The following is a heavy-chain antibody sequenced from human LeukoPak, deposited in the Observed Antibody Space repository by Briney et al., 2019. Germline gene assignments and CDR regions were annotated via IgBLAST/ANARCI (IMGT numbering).Heavy chain of an antibody. CDR2: IYYSGST. CDR3: ARGDIVATHFDY. CDR1: GGSVSSGSDY. J-gene: IGHJ4*02. D-gene: IGHD5-12*01. V-gene: IGHV4-61*01. Sequence: ASETLSLTCTVSGGSVSSGSDYWSWIRQPPGKGLEWIGYIYYSGSTNYNPSLKSRVTISVDTSKNQFSLKLSSVTAADTAVYYCARGDIVATHFDYWGQGTLVTVSS.